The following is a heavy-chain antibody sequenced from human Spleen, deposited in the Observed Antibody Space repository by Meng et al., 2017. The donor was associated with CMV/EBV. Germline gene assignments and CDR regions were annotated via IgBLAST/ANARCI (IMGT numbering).Heavy chain of an antibody. V-gene: IGHV3-20*04. J-gene: IGHJ4*02. CDR1: GFTFSSYA. Sequence: GESLKISCAASGFTFSSYAMSWVRQAPGKGLEWVSGIDWNGGNIGYADSVKGRFTISRDNAKKTLYLQMNSLRAADTAFYFCARDQGGYYDYWGQGTLVTVSS. CDR2: IDWNGGNI. CDR3: ARDQGGYYDY.